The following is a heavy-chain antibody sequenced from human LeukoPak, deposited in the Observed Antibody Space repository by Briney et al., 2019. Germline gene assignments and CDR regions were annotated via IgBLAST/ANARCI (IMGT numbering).Heavy chain of an antibody. CDR1: GGTFSSYT. V-gene: IGHV1-69*02. Sequence: SVKVSCKASGGTFSSYTISWVRQAPGQGLEWMGRIIPILGIANYAQKFQGRVTITADKSTSTAYMELSSLRSEDTAVYYCAITYGDYTAGFDYWGQGTLVTVSS. CDR3: AITYGDYTAGFDY. D-gene: IGHD4-17*01. CDR2: IIPILGIA. J-gene: IGHJ4*02.